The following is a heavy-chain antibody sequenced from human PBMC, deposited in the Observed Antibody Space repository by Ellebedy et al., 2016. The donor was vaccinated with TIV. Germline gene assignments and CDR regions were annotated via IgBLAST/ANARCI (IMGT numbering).Heavy chain of an antibody. CDR3: GRAIGSGSCY. CDR2: IKQDGSEK. V-gene: IGHV3-7*01. CDR1: GFSLRSYW. J-gene: IGHJ4*02. D-gene: IGHD3-10*01. Sequence: GGSLRLSCAASGFSLRSYWMHSVRQAPGKGLEWVANIKQDGSEKYYVDSVKGRFTISRDNAKNSLYLQMNSLRAEDTAVYFCGRAIGSGSCYWGQGTLVTVSS.